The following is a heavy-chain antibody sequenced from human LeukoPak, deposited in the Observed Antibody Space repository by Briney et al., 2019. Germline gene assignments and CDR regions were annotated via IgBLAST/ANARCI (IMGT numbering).Heavy chain of an antibody. CDR3: ARVRGDYNHYFDY. CDR1: GDSISTSNW. J-gene: IGHJ4*02. V-gene: IGHV4-4*02. CDR2: IYHGGST. Sequence: PSETLSLTCAVSGDSISTSNWWSWVRQPPGKGLEWIGEIYHGGSTNYNPSLKSRVTLSVDKSKNQFSLKLRSVTAADTAVYYCARVRGDYNHYFDYWGQGALVAVSS. D-gene: IGHD4-17*01.